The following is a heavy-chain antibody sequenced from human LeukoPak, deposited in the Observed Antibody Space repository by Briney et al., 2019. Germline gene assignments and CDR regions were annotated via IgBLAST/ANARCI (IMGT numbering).Heavy chain of an antibody. CDR2: IYPGDSDT. CDR3: ARQVPGCSGGSCYSGWFDP. V-gene: IGHV5-51*01. J-gene: IGHJ5*02. D-gene: IGHD2-15*01. Sequence: GEPLKISCKGSGYSFTSYWIGWVRQMPGKGLEWVGIIYPGDSDTRYSPSFQGQVTMSADKSISTAYLQWSSLKASDTAMYYRARQVPGCSGGSCYSGWFDPWGQGTLVTVSS. CDR1: GYSFTSYW.